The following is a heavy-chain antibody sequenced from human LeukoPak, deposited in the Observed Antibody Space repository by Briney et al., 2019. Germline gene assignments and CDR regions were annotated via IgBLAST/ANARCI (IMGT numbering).Heavy chain of an antibody. CDR2: VNPNSGNT. CDR3: AREDRTDYYYYGMDV. V-gene: IGHV1-8*01. CDR1: GYTFTSYD. D-gene: IGHD1-14*01. J-gene: IGHJ6*02. Sequence: ASVKVSCEASGYTFTSYDINWVRQATGQGLEWMGWVNPNSGNTGYAQKFQGRVTMTRNTSISTAYMELSSLRSEDTAVYYCAREDRTDYYYYGMDVWGQGTTVTVSS.